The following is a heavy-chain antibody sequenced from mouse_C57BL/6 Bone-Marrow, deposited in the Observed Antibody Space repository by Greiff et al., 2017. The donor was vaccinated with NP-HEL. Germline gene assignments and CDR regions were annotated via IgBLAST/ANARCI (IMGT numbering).Heavy chain of an antibody. Sequence: EVMLVESGGGLVKPGGSLKLSCAASGFTFSSYAMSWVRQTPEKRLEWVATISDGGSYTYYPDTVKGRFTISRDNAKNNLYLQMSHLKSEDTAMYYCARAGDDGYYVFRFAYWGQGTLVTVSA. CDR2: ISDGGSYT. V-gene: IGHV5-4*03. CDR3: ARAGDDGYYVFRFAY. D-gene: IGHD2-3*01. J-gene: IGHJ3*01. CDR1: GFTFSSYA.